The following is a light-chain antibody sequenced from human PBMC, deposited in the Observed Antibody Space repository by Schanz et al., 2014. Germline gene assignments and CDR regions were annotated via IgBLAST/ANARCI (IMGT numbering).Light chain of an antibody. V-gene: IGLV2-8*01. CDR2: EVS. Sequence: QSVLTQPPSASGSPGQSVTISCTGTSSDVGGYNYVSWYQQHPGKAPKLMIYEVSKRPSGVPDRFSGSKSGNTASMTVSGLQADDEADYYCCSYIGTNHLVLFGGGTKLTVL. CDR1: SSDVGGYNY. CDR3: CSYIGTNHLVL. J-gene: IGLJ3*02.